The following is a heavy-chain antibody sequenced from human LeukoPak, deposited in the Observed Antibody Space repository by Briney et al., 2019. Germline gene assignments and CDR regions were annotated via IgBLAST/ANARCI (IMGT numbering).Heavy chain of an antibody. D-gene: IGHD3-22*01. CDR2: INPNSGGI. CDR1: GYTFTAYY. CDR3: ARDLSRIDSSGYYHFDS. V-gene: IGHV1-2*02. Sequence: GASVKVSCKAFGYTFTAYYMLSGRQAPGHGVEGRGWINPNSGGINYTQNFQGRVHMTRDTSISTAYMELSRLRSDDTGVYYCARDLSRIDSSGYYHFDSWGRGTRATVS. J-gene: IGHJ5*01.